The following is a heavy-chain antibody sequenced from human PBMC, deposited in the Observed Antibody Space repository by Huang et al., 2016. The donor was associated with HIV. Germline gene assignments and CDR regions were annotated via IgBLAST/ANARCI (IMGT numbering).Heavy chain of an antibody. CDR2: IKQDGSEK. CDR1: PATFNAYW. J-gene: IGHJ6*02. D-gene: IGHD1-7*01. V-gene: IGHV3-7*01. Sequence: LVESGGGVVQPGGSRRLPCAGSPATFNAYWMSWVRQRPGQGLEWVANIKQDGSEKYYMDSVEGRFNISRDNVKKLLFLEMNNLRVADTAVYYCATKASAMDIWGQGTTVIVSS. CDR3: ATKASAMDI.